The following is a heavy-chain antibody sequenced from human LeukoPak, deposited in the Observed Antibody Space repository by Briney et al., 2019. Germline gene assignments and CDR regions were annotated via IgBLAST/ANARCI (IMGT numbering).Heavy chain of an antibody. CDR3: ARRQDGHDY. Sequence: SETLSLTCTVSGVSIANTFYYWNWLRQPAGKGLEWIGRIYTTGSTNYNPSLRSRVTISLDTARNQFSLKLSSVTAADTAVYYCARRQDGHDYWGQGTLVTVSS. V-gene: IGHV4-61*02. CDR1: GVSIANTFYY. J-gene: IGHJ4*02. CDR2: IYTTGST.